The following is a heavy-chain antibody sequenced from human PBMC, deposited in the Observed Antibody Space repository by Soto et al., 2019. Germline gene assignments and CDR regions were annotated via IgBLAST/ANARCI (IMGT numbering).Heavy chain of an antibody. V-gene: IGHV1-69*06. D-gene: IGHD6-13*01. CDR3: ARVGVGSAAAGNLYYYGMDV. CDR1: GGTFSSYA. CDR2: FIPIFGTA. J-gene: IGHJ6*02. Sequence: QVQLVQSGAEVKKPGSSVKVSCKASGGTFSSYAISWVRQPPGQGLEWMGGFIPIFGTANYAQKFQGRVTITADKSTSTAYMELSSLRSEDTAVYYCARVGVGSAAAGNLYYYGMDVWGQGTTVTVSS.